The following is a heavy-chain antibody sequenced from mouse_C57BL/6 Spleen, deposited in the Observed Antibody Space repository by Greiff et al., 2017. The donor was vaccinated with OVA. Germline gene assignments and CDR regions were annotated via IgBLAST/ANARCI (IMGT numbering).Heavy chain of an antibody. CDR1: GYSITSGYD. J-gene: IGHJ3*01. V-gene: IGHV3-1*01. CDR3: ARGLYDYGVAY. CDR2: ISYSGST. D-gene: IGHD2-4*01. Sequence: VQLKESGPGMVKPSQSLSLTCTVTGYSITSGYDWHWIRHFPGNKLEWMGYISYSGSTNYNPSLKSRISITHDTSKNHFFLKLNSVTTEDTATYYCARGLYDYGVAYWGQGTLVTVSA.